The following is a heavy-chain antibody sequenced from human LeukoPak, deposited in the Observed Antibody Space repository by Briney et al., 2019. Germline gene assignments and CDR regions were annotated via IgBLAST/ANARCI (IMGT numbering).Heavy chain of an antibody. CDR1: GFTFSDYY. J-gene: IGHJ4*02. Sequence: GGCLRLSCAASGFTFSDYYMSWIRQAPGKGLEWVSYISSSGSTIYYADSVKGRFTISRDNAKNSLYLQMNSLRAEDTAVYYCARDGTTVTTRYYFDYWGQGTLVTVSS. V-gene: IGHV3-11*01. CDR2: ISSSGSTI. D-gene: IGHD4-17*01. CDR3: ARDGTTVTTRYYFDY.